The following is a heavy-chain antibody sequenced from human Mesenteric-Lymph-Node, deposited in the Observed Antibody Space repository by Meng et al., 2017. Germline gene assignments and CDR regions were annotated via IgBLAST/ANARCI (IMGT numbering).Heavy chain of an antibody. J-gene: IGHJ4*02. CDR2: ISGYSGNT. CDR1: GYTFSNYG. Sequence: VQLVQSGVEVKKPRAAAKAAGKATGYTFSNYGTSWVRQAPGQGLEWMGWISGYSGNTKYAQKLQGRVTMTTDTSTNTAYMELRSLRSDDTAVYYCTRADIAAAGTGGYWGQGTLVTVSS. V-gene: IGHV1-18*01. CDR3: TRADIAAAGTGGY. D-gene: IGHD6-13*01.